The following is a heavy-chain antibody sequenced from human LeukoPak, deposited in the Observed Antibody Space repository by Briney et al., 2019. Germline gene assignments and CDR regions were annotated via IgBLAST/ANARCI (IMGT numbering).Heavy chain of an antibody. Sequence: GGSLILSCAASGFTVSTYYMTWVRQAPGKGLECVSVIYSGGSTYYADSVKGRFTVSRDNSKNTLYLQMNSLRAEGTAMYYCARGLGYCTSTTCLLPFDYWGQGTLVTVSS. V-gene: IGHV3-53*01. D-gene: IGHD2-2*01. J-gene: IGHJ4*02. CDR3: ARGLGYCTSTTCLLPFDY. CDR2: IYSGGST. CDR1: GFTVSTYY.